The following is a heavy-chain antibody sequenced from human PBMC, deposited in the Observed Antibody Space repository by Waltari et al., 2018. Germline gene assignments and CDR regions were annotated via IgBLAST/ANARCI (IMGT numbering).Heavy chain of an antibody. CDR3: AREADSSGSFNWFDP. V-gene: IGHV4-59*01. J-gene: IGHJ5*02. CDR1: GGSISSYY. Sequence: QVQLQESGSGLVKPSETLSLTCTVSGGSISSYYWSWIRQPPGKGLEWIGYIYYSGSTNSHPSLKRRVTISVDTSKNQFSLKLSSVTAADTAVYYCAREADSSGSFNWFDPWGQGTLVTVSS. CDR2: IYYSGST. D-gene: IGHD6-19*01.